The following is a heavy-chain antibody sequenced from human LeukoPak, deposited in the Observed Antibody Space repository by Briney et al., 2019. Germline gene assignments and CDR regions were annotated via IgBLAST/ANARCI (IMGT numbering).Heavy chain of an antibody. CDR1: GFTFSSYA. CDR2: ISGSGGST. CDR3: AKDFHAYNYYYDMDV. Sequence: GGSLRLSCAASGFTFSSYAMSWVRQAPGKGLEWVSAISGSGGSTYYADSVKGRFTISRDNSKNTLYLQMNSLRAEDTAVYYCAKDFHAYNYYYDMDVWGKGTTVTVSS. V-gene: IGHV3-23*01. J-gene: IGHJ6*03.